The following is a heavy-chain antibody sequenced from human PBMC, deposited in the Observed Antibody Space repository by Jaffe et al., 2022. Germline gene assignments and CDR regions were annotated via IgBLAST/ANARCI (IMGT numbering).Heavy chain of an antibody. CDR2: IIPILGIA. J-gene: IGHJ4*02. D-gene: IGHD3-10*01. CDR3: ARGRDYYGSGGIRY. CDR1: GGTFSSYT. Sequence: QVQLVQSGAEVKKPGSSVKVSCKASGGTFSSYTISWVRQAPGQGLEWMGRIIPILGIANYAQKFQGRVTITADKSTSTAYMELSSLRSEDTAVYYCARGRDYYGSGGIRYWGQGTLVTVSS. V-gene: IGHV1-69*02.